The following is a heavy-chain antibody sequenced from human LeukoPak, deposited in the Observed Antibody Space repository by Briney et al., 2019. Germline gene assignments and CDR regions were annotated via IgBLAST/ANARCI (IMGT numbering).Heavy chain of an antibody. J-gene: IGHJ4*02. D-gene: IGHD4-23*01. V-gene: IGHV3-7*01. CDR3: ARGSFYYGGNPRATPHDY. Sequence: GGSLRLSCAASGFPFSSYWMTWVRQAPGKGLEWVANIKQDGSEKYYVDSVKGRFTISRDNAKNTLYLQMNSLRAEDTAVYYCARGSFYYGGNPRATPHDYWGQGTLVTVSS. CDR1: GFPFSSYW. CDR2: IKQDGSEK.